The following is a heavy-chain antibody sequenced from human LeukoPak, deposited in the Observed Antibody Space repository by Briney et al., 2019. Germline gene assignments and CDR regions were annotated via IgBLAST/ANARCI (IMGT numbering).Heavy chain of an antibody. V-gene: IGHV4-39*07. CDR3: ARGTYYYGSGSRGHWFDP. CDR1: GGSISSSSYY. D-gene: IGHD3-10*01. Sequence: SETLSLTCTVSGGSISSSSYYWGWIRQPPGKGLEWIGSIYYSGSTYYNPSLKSRVTISVDTSKNQFSLKLSSVTAADTAVYYCARGTYYYGSGSRGHWFDPWGQGTLVTVSS. J-gene: IGHJ5*02. CDR2: IYYSGST.